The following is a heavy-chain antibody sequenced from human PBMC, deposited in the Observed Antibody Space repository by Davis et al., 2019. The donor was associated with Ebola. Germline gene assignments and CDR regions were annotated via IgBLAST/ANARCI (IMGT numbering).Heavy chain of an antibody. V-gene: IGHV3-74*01. J-gene: IGHJ4*02. CDR3: AKGLSADRTTRFDY. D-gene: IGHD1-1*01. Sequence: GESLKISCAASGFTFSNNWMHWVRQVPGKGLVWVSRISSDGSSTSYADSVMGRFTISRDNAKNTLYVQMNSLRAEDTAVYYCAKGLSADRTTRFDYWGQGTLVTVSS. CDR1: GFTFSNNW. CDR2: ISSDGSST.